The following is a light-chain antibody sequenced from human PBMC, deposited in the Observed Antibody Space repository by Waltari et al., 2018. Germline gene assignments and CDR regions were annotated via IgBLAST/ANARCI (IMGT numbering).Light chain of an antibody. CDR3: CSYAGRNIWV. Sequence: QSALTQPASVSGSPGQSITISCTGTSSDVGFYNLVSWYQQHPGKAPALVVYEVISRPSGVSNRVSGSKSGNTASLTISGLQAEDEADYYCCSYAGRNIWVFGGGTKLTVL. CDR1: SSDVGFYNL. J-gene: IGLJ3*02. CDR2: EVI. V-gene: IGLV2-23*02.